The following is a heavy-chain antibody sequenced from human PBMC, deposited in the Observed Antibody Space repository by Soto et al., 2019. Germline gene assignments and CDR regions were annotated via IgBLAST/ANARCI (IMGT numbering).Heavy chain of an antibody. CDR2: ISGSGDNT. CDR3: AIPGTRFTNTYYSDYFEY. D-gene: IGHD1-26*01. Sequence: PGGSLRLSCAASGFTFSSYGMSWVRQAPGKGLEWVSGISGSGDNTYYAESVKGRFTISRINSKHTLFLQMNGLRAEDTALYYCAIPGTRFTNTYYSDYFEYWGQGALVTVSS. J-gene: IGHJ4*02. V-gene: IGHV3-23*01. CDR1: GFTFSSYG.